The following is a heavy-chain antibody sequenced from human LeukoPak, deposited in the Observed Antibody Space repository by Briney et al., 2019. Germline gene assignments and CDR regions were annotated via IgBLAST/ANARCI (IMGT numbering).Heavy chain of an antibody. CDR1: GGSISSSSYY. D-gene: IGHD3-3*01. Sequence: SETLSLTFTVSGGSISSSSYYWGWIRQPPGKGLEWIGRIYTSGSTNYNPSLKSRVTISVDTSKNQFSLKLSSVTTADTAVYYCARGRQNYDFWSGYSSFDYWGQGTLVTVSS. V-gene: IGHV4-61*02. CDR2: IYTSGST. J-gene: IGHJ4*02. CDR3: ARGRQNYDFWSGYSSFDY.